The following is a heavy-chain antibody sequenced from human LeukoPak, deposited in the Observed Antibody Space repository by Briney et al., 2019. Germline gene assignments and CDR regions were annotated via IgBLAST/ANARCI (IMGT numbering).Heavy chain of an antibody. V-gene: IGHV3-20*04. D-gene: IGHD2/OR15-2a*01. Sequence: GGSLRLSCAASGFTFDDYGMSWVRQAPGKGLEWVSGINWNGGSTGYADSVKGRFTISRDNAKNSLYLQMNSLTSEDTALYYCATWAFYHNLDVWGHGTTVIVSS. CDR1: GFTFDDYG. J-gene: IGHJ6*02. CDR2: INWNGGST. CDR3: ATWAFYHNLDV.